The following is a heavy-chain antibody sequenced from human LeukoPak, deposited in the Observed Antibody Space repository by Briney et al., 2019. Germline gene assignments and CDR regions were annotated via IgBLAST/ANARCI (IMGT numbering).Heavy chain of an antibody. V-gene: IGHV1-46*01. CDR2: SNPSGDST. CDR1: EYIFTTDY. CDR3: ARDFLTGAGTFDY. J-gene: IGHJ4*02. D-gene: IGHD3-9*01. Sequence: ASVKVSCKASEYIFTTDYIHWVRQAPGQGLEWMGTSNPSGDSTTYAQNFQGRVTMTRDTSTSTVYMELSSLTSEDTAVYYCARDFLTGAGTFDYWGQGTLVTVSS.